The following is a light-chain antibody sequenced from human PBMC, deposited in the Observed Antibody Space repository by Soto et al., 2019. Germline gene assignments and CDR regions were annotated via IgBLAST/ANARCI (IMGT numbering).Light chain of an antibody. J-gene: IGKJ3*01. CDR2: GAS. Sequence: EIVLTQSPGTLSLSPGERATLSCRASQSVSSSYLAWYQQKPGQAPRLLIYGASSRATGIPDRFSGSGSGTDFTLTISRLEPEDFAVYYCQQYGSSPLFTFPPGTKVDIK. CDR1: QSVSSSY. CDR3: QQYGSSPLFT. V-gene: IGKV3-20*01.